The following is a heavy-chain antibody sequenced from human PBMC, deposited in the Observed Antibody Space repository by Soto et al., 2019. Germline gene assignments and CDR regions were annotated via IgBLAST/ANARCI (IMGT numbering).Heavy chain of an antibody. D-gene: IGHD1-26*01. CDR3: AKGLSIVGATWFDP. CDR1: GFTFSSYA. Sequence: GGSLRLSCAASGFTFSSYAMSWVHQAPGKGLEWVSAISGSGGSTYYADSVKGRFTISRDNSKNTLYLQMNSLRAEDTAVYYCAKGLSIVGATWFDPWGQGTLVTVSS. CDR2: ISGSGGST. V-gene: IGHV3-23*01. J-gene: IGHJ5*02.